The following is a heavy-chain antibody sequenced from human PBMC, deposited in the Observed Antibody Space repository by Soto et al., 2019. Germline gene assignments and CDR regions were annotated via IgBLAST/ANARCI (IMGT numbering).Heavy chain of an antibody. J-gene: IGHJ4*02. D-gene: IGHD3-16*01. CDR2: IYSGGST. CDR1: GFTVSTKY. CDR3: GRSPWAADH. V-gene: IGHV3-66*01. Sequence: EVQLVESGGGLVQPGGSLRLSCAASGFTVSTKYMSWVRQAPGKGLEWVSVIYSGGSTFYADSVRGRFTISRDNSKNTGNLKMNSLEAENTGGYYWGRSPWAADHWGQGTLVPVPP.